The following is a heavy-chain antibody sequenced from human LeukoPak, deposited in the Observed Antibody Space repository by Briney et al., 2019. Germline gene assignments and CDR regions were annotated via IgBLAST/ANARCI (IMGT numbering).Heavy chain of an antibody. CDR3: TTRSSTGDY. CDR1: GFTFSNAW. Sequence: GGSLRLSCAASGFTFSNAWMSWVRQAPGKGLEWVGHIKSKTDGGTTDYAAPVKGRFTISRDDSKNTLYLQMNSLKTEDTAVYYCTTRSSTGDYWGQGTLVTVSS. CDR2: IKSKTDGGTT. J-gene: IGHJ4*02. D-gene: IGHD2-2*01. V-gene: IGHV3-15*01.